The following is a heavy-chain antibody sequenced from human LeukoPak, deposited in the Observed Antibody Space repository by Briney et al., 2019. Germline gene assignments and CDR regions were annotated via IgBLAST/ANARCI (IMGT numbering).Heavy chain of an antibody. CDR1: GYTFTGYY. CDR3: ARDLGTLLWFGDPIPNFGI. V-gene: IGHV1-2*02. D-gene: IGHD3-10*01. Sequence: ASVKVSCKAPGYTFTGYYMHWVRQAPGQGLEWMGWINPNSGGTNYAQKFQGRVTMTRDTSISTAYMELSRLRSDDTAVYYCARDLGTLLWFGDPIPNFGIWGQGTMVTVSS. J-gene: IGHJ3*02. CDR2: INPNSGGT.